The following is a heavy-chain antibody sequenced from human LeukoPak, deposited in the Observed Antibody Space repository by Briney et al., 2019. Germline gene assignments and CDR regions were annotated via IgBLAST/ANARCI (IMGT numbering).Heavy chain of an antibody. V-gene: IGHV3-74*01. J-gene: IGHJ4*02. Sequence: GGSLRLSCVASGFTFSTYWTHWVRQGPGKGLVWVSLINPDGSSTNYADSVKGRFTISRDNAKNTVYLQMNSLRAEDTAVYYCVRYGSFSHWGQGTLVTVSS. CDR3: VRYGSFSH. CDR2: INPDGSST. CDR1: GFTFSTYW. D-gene: IGHD2-15*01.